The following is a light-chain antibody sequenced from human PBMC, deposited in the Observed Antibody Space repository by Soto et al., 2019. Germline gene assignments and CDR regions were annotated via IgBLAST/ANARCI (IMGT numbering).Light chain of an antibody. J-gene: IGKJ2*01. CDR2: DAS. CDR3: QQYGSSSYT. Sequence: EIVLTQSPGTLSLSPGERATLSCRASQSVSSSYLAWYQQKPGQAPRLLIYDASSRATGIPDRFSGSVSGTDFTLTISRLEPEEFAGYYCQQYGSSSYTFGQGTKLEIQ. V-gene: IGKV3-20*01. CDR1: QSVSSSY.